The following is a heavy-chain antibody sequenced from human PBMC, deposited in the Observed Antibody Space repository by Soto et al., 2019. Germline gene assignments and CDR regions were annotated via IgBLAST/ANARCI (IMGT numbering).Heavy chain of an antibody. Sequence: QVQLVQSGAEVRKPGASVTVSCRSSGDSFNDYYIHWVRQAPGQGFEWMGWINPNGGVPKYAQQFQGWVRMTRDTSIRTVYMQLSRLRSDATAVYYCARESGGATATLDYYYFYMDVWGTGTTVTVSS. D-gene: IGHD5-12*01. V-gene: IGHV1-2*04. J-gene: IGHJ6*03. CDR2: INPNGGVP. CDR3: ARESGGATATLDYYYFYMDV. CDR1: GDSFNDYY.